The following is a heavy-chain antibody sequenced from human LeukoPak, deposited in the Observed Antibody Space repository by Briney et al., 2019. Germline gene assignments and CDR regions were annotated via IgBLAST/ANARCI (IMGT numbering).Heavy chain of an antibody. D-gene: IGHD6-19*01. J-gene: IGHJ4*02. V-gene: IGHV3-23*01. CDR2: ISASGGST. CDR3: AKGAGYSSGWYPYYFDY. Sequence: TGGSLRLSCAASGFTFSSYAMSWVRQAPGKGLEWVSAISASGGSTNYADSVKGRFTISRDNSKNTVSLQMNSLRAEDTAVYYCAKGAGYSSGWYPYYFDYWGQGTLVTVSS. CDR1: GFTFSSYA.